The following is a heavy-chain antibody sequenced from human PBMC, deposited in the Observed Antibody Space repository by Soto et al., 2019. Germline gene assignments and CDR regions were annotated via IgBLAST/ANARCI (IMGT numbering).Heavy chain of an antibody. D-gene: IGHD2-15*01. Sequence: EVQLVESGGGLVQPGGSLRLSCAASGFTFSSYWMHWVRQAPGKGLVWVSRINSDGSSTSYADSVKGRFTISRDNAKNTLYLQMNSLRAEDTAVYYCARAAYCSGGSCYYKMIDYWGQGTLVPVSS. CDR2: INSDGSST. J-gene: IGHJ4*02. CDR3: ARAAYCSGGSCYYKMIDY. CDR1: GFTFSSYW. V-gene: IGHV3-74*01.